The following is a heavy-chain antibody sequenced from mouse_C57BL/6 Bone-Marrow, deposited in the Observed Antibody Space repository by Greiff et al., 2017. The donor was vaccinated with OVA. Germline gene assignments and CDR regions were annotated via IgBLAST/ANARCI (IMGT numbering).Heavy chain of an antibody. J-gene: IGHJ3*01. Sequence: VQLQQSGPELVKPGASVKISCKASGYSFTGYYMHWVKQSSEKSLEWIGEINPSTGGTSYNQKFKGKATLTVDKSSSTAYMQLKSLTSEDSAVYYWARRGYGSCHQARFAYWGQRTLVTVSA. V-gene: IGHV1-43*01. CDR3: ARRGYGSCHQARFAY. CDR2: INPSTGGT. CDR1: GYSFTGYY. D-gene: IGHD1-1*01.